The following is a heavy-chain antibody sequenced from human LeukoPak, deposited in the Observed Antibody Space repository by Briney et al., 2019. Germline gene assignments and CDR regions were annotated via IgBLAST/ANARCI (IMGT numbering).Heavy chain of an antibody. CDR1: GFTFSSYA. CDR3: ATELVAMVTPYDY. V-gene: IGHV3-23*01. J-gene: IGHJ4*02. CDR2: ISGSGDRT. D-gene: IGHD2-8*01. Sequence: GGSLRLSCAASGFTFSSYAMSWVRQAPGKGLEWVSTISGSGDRTYYADSVRGRFTIPRDNSKTTLYLQMNSLRAEDTAIYYCATELVAMVTPYDYWGQGTLVPVSS.